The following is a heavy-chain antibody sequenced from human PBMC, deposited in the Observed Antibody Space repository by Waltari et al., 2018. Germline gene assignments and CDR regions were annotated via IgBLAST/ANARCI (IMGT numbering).Heavy chain of an antibody. Sequence: EVQLLESGGGLVQPGGSLRLSCAAPGFTFSSYTMNWVRQAPGQGLEWVSAIHNGGETTSYADSVKGRFTISRDNSKNTLYLQMNNLRAEDTAMYFCAKDSGVGGDDYWGQGTLVTVSS. V-gene: IGHV3-23*01. CDR1: GFTFSSYT. CDR2: IHNGGETT. J-gene: IGHJ4*02. CDR3: AKDSGVGGDDY. D-gene: IGHD3-3*01.